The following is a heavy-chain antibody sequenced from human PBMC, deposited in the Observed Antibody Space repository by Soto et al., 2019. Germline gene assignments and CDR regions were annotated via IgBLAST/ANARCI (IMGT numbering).Heavy chain of an antibody. D-gene: IGHD6-6*01. J-gene: IGHJ6*02. CDR3: GARPAHSYFYGMDV. CDR2: IYYNGNT. V-gene: IGHV4-39*02. Sequence: SETLSLTCSVSCGSISRSSHYCVWIRQPPGKVLEGIGNIYYNGNTYYNPSLKIRVTISIATSKIRFSLRLSSVTAADTAVYFCGARPAHSYFYGMDVWGRGTTVTVSS. CDR1: CGSISRSSHY.